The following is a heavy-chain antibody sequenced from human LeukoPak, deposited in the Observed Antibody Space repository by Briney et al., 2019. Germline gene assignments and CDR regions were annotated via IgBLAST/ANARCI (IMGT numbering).Heavy chain of an antibody. V-gene: IGHV3-21*01. Sequence: RLSCAASGFTFSXYSMNWVRQAXGXGLEWVSXISSSSSYIHYADSVKGRFTISRDNAKNSLYLQMNSLRAEDTAVYYCARDTPVVXTXYFDYWDQGTLVTVSS. D-gene: IGHD5-12*01. CDR1: GFTFSXYS. J-gene: IGHJ4*02. CDR2: ISSSSSYI. CDR3: ARDTPVVXTXYFDY.